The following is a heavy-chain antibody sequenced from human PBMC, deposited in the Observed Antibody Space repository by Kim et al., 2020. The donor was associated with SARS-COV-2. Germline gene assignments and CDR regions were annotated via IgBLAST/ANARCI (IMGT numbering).Heavy chain of an antibody. D-gene: IGHD4-4*01. J-gene: IGHJ4*02. CDR3: ARVVGMTTRLLDY. V-gene: IGHV1-2*02. Sequence: ASVKVSCKASGYTFTGYYMHWVRQAPGQGLEWMGWINPNSGGTNYAQKFQGRVTMTRDTSISTAYMELSRLRSDDTAVYYCARVVGMTTRLLDYWGQGTLVTVSS. CDR2: INPNSGGT. CDR1: GYTFTGYY.